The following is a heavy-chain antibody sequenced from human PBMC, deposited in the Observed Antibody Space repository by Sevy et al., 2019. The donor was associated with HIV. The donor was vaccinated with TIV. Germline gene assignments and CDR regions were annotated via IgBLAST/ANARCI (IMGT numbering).Heavy chain of an antibody. J-gene: IGHJ4*02. CDR3: ARVVGWELPNENYLDY. V-gene: IGHV3-33*01. CDR2: IWYDGSNK. D-gene: IGHD1-26*01. Sequence: GGSLRLSCAASGFTFSSYGMHWVRQAPGKGLEWVAVIWYDGSNKYYADSVKGRFTISRDNSKNTLYLQMNSLRAGDTAVYYCARVVGWELPNENYLDYWGQGTLVTVSS. CDR1: GFTFSSYG.